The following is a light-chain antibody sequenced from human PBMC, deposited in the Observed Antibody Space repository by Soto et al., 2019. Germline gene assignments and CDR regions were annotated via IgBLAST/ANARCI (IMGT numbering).Light chain of an antibody. CDR2: AAS. Sequence: DIQMTQSPSSLSASVGDRVTITCRASQSISSYLNWYQQKPGKAPNLLIYAASSLESGVPSRFSGSGSGTDFTLTISSLQPEDFATYFCQQYSDYSRTFGQGTKVDIK. V-gene: IGKV1-39*01. CDR3: QQYSDYSRT. J-gene: IGKJ1*01. CDR1: QSISSY.